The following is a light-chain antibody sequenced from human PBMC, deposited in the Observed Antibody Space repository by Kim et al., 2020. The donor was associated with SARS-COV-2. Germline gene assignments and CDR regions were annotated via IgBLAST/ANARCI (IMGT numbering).Light chain of an antibody. CDR1: QSVSTY. CDR3: QQRSNWPPALT. Sequence: PGEIATLSCRASQSVSTYLAWYQQKPGQAPRLLIYDASNSATGIPDRFSGSGSGTDFPLTISSLESEDFAVYYCQQRSNWPPALTFGGGTKVDI. V-gene: IGKV3-11*01. J-gene: IGKJ4*01. CDR2: DAS.